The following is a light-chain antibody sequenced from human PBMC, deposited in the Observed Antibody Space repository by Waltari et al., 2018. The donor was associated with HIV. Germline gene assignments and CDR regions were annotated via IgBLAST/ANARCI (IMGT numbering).Light chain of an antibody. CDR3: QQYNSYWT. V-gene: IGKV1-5*03. J-gene: IGKJ1*01. Sequence: DIQMTQSPSTLSASVGDRVTITCRASQSISCWLAWYQQKPGKAPKLLIYKASSLESGVPSRFSGSGSETEFTLTISSLQPDDFATYYCQQYNSYWTFGQGTKVKIK. CDR1: QSISCW. CDR2: KAS.